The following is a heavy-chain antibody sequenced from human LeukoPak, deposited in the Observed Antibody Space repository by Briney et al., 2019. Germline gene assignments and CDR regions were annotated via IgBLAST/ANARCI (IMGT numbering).Heavy chain of an antibody. D-gene: IGHD1-1*01. CDR1: GGSLSSNSY. Sequence: SETLSLTCTVSGGSLSSNSYWGWIRQPPGKRLEWIGSIYYSGSAYYNPSLRSRVTISLDTSKNRFSLNLTSVTAADTAVYFCAKGSGRRDFDSWGQGTLVTVSS. J-gene: IGHJ4*02. CDR3: AKGSGRRDFDS. V-gene: IGHV4-39*07. CDR2: IYYSGSA.